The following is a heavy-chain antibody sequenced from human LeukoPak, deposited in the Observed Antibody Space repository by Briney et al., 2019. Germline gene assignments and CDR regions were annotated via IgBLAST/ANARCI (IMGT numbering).Heavy chain of an antibody. CDR2: IKQDGSQR. V-gene: IGHV3-7*01. CDR3: ADLGTSD. J-gene: IGHJ4*02. Sequence: GGSLRLSCTASGFTFSDYWMTWVRQAPGKGPEWVANIKQDGSQRYYVDSVRGRFTISRDNAKNLVYLQMSILRAEDTAVYYCADLGTSDCGQGTLVTVSS. CDR1: GFTFSDYW. D-gene: IGHD1-7*01.